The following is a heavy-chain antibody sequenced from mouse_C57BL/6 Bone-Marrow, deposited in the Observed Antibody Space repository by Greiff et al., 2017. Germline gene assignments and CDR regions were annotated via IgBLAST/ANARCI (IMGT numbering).Heavy chain of an antibody. Sequence: EVMLVESGGDLVKPGGSLKLSCAASGFTFSSYGMSWVRQTPDKRLEWVATISSGGSYTYYPDSVKGRFTISRDNAKNTLYLQMSSLKSEDTAMYYCARHSYYSNYPAYYYAMDYWGQGTSVTVSS. CDR2: ISSGGSYT. CDR1: GFTFSSYG. CDR3: ARHSYYSNYPAYYYAMDY. J-gene: IGHJ4*01. D-gene: IGHD2-5*01. V-gene: IGHV5-6*01.